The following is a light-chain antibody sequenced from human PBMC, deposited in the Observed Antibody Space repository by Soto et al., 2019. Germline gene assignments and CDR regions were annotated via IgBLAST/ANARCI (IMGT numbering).Light chain of an antibody. CDR3: LQDYNYPLT. J-gene: IGKJ4*01. CDR1: QAIRND. CDR2: AAS. V-gene: IGKV1-6*01. Sequence: AIQMTQSPSSLSASIGDRVTITCRASQAIRNDLGWFQQKPGKAPKLLISAASSLHSGVPSRFSGSGSGTDFTLIISSLQPEDSATYYCLQDYNYPLTFGGGTKVEIK.